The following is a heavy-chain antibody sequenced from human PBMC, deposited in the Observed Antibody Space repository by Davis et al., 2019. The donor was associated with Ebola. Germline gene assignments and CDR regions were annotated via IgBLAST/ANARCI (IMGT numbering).Heavy chain of an antibody. J-gene: IGHJ4*02. D-gene: IGHD1-26*01. CDR1: GLTFSDYY. CDR2: TSSSGSTI. V-gene: IGHV3-11*01. CDR3: AREIVAVWEPTRYFDY. Sequence: GESLKISCAASGLTFSDYYMSWIRQAPGKGLEWVSYTSSSGSTIYYADPVKGRFTISRDNAKNSLFLQMNSLRAEDTAVYYCAREIVAVWEPTRYFDYWGQGVLVTVSS.